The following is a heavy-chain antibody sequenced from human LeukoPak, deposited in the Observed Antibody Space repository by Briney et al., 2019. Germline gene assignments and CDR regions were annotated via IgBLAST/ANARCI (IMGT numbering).Heavy chain of an antibody. CDR3: AKGYYFDILSGYSSLDS. CDR1: GFTFSTFG. D-gene: IGHD3-9*01. Sequence: GGSLRLSCAASGFTFSTFGMHWVRQAPGKGLEWVAFIRYDGSNKYYADSVKGRFTISRDDSKNTLYLQMNSLRAEDTAAYYCAKGYYFDILSGYSSLDSWGQGTLVTVSS. V-gene: IGHV3-30*02. CDR2: IRYDGSNK. J-gene: IGHJ4*02.